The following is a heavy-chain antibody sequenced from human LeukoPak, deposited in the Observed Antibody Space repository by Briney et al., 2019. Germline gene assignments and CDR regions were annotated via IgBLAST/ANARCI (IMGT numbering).Heavy chain of an antibody. CDR3: ARGRGVDGYNYHY. J-gene: IGHJ4*02. CDR2: IIPILGIA. D-gene: IGHD5-24*01. CDR1: GGTFSSYA. V-gene: IGHV1-69*04. Sequence: ASVSVSCKASGGTFSSYAISWVRQAPGQGLEWMGRIIPILGIANYAQKFQGRVTITADKSTSTAYMELSSLRSEDTAVYYCARGRGVDGYNYHYWGQGTLVTVSS.